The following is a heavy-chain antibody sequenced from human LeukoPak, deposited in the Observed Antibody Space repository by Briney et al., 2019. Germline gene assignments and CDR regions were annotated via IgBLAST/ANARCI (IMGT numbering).Heavy chain of an antibody. D-gene: IGHD6-13*01. CDR1: GGSFSGYY. Sequence: SETPSLTCAVYGGSFSGYYWSWIRQPPKKGLEWIAEIIHSGSTNYNPSLKGRVTISLDTSKNQFSLNVISVTAADTAVYYCARGRGIAEVGIRYWGQGTLVTVSS. V-gene: IGHV4-34*01. CDR3: ARGRGIAEVGIRY. CDR2: IIHSGST. J-gene: IGHJ4*02.